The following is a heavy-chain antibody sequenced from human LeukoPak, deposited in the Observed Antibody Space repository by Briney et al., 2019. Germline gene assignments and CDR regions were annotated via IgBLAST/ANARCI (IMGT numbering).Heavy chain of an antibody. CDR3: AKVSSYGFSTGDYDY. J-gene: IGHJ4*02. CDR1: GYTFTGYY. CDR2: INPNSGDT. Sequence: ASVKVSCKASGYTFTGYYMHWVRQAPGQGLEWMGWINPNSGDTKYEQKFQGRVTMTRDTSISTAYMELSRLRSDDTAVYYCAKVSSYGFSTGDYDYWGQGTPGHRLL. V-gene: IGHV1-2*02. D-gene: IGHD5-18*01.